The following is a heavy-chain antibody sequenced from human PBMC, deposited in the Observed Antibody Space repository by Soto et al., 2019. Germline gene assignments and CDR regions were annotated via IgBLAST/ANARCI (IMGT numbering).Heavy chain of an antibody. V-gene: IGHV3-23*01. CDR3: AKVLVQGPSPPYYFDY. Sequence: PGGSLRLSCAASGFTFTSYGMSWVRQAPGKGLEWVSSISGNGDSTFYADSVRGRFTISRDTSENTLYLQMNGLRAEDTAVYYCAKVLVQGPSPPYYFDYWGQGTLVTVSS. J-gene: IGHJ4*02. D-gene: IGHD2-8*02. CDR2: ISGNGDST. CDR1: GFTFTSYG.